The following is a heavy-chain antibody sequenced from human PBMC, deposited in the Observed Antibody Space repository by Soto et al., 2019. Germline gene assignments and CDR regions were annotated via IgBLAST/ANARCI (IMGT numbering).Heavy chain of an antibody. V-gene: IGHV2-5*04. CDR1: GFSLTADGVG. CDR2: IYWDDDD. J-gene: IGHJ4*02. CDR3: VRQDSRGRYLDY. D-gene: IGHD2-15*01. Sequence: QITLKESGPTLVKPTQTLTLTCSVSGFSLTADGVGVGWVRQPSGKALEWLTLIYWDDDDRYSRSLMSSLTITRDTSRNQVVLKMTNVNPVDTGTYYCVRQDSRGRYLDYWGQGILVTVSS.